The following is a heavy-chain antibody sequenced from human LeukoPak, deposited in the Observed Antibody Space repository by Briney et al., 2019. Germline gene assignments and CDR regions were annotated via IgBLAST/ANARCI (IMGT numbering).Heavy chain of an antibody. CDR3: AKGLEDVFDNTGQYSNWFDP. CDR1: GFTFGSYA. CDR2: ISGSTGRT. V-gene: IGHV3-23*01. J-gene: IGHJ5*02. D-gene: IGHD3-22*01. Sequence: PGRSLRLSCAASGFTFGSYAMTWVRQAPGKGLEWVSGISGSTGRTYYADSLKGRFTVSRDNSKNTLYLQMNSLRADDTAVYYCAKGLEDVFDNTGQYSNWFDPWGQGTLVTVSS.